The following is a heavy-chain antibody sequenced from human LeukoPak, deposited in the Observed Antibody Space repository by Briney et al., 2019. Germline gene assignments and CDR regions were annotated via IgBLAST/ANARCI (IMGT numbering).Heavy chain of an antibody. CDR2: MNPNSGNT. J-gene: IGHJ5*02. CDR3: AREFLGGKGCLDP. V-gene: IGHV1-8*02. CDR1: RYTFTSYA. Sequence: ASVKVSCKASRYTFTSYAMNWVRQAPGQGLEWMGWMNPNSGNTGYTQKFQGRVTMTRDTSINTAYMELSRLRSDDTAIYYCAREFLGGKGCLDPWGQGTLVTVSS. D-gene: IGHD3-16*01.